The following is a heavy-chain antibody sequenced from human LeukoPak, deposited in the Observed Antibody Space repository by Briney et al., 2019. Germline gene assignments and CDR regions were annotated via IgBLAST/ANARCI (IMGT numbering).Heavy chain of an antibody. Sequence: GGSLRLSCAASGFTFSSYWMHWVRQAPGKGLVWVSHINSDGSSTNYADSVKGRFTISRDNAKNSLYLQMNSLRAEDTAVYYCARGDNDYGDYVNDYWGQGTLVTVSS. CDR1: GFTFSSYW. CDR2: INSDGSST. CDR3: ARGDNDYGDYVNDY. J-gene: IGHJ4*02. V-gene: IGHV3-74*01. D-gene: IGHD4-17*01.